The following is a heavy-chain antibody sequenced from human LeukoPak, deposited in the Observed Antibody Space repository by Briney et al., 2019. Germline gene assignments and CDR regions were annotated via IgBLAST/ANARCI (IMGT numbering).Heavy chain of an antibody. Sequence: GRSLRLSCAASGFTFSSYGMHWVRQAPGKGLEWVAVIWYDGSNKYYADSMKGRFTISRDNSKNTLYLQMNSLRAEDTAVYYCARDAGYCSGGSCYPGQFDYWGQGTLVTVSS. CDR2: IWYDGSNK. V-gene: IGHV3-33*01. J-gene: IGHJ4*02. D-gene: IGHD2-15*01. CDR3: ARDAGYCSGGSCYPGQFDY. CDR1: GFTFSSYG.